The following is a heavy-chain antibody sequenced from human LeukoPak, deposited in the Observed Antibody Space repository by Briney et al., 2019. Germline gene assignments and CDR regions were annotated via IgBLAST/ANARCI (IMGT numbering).Heavy chain of an antibody. CDR1: GYTFTGYY. D-gene: IGHD3-22*01. Sequence: ASMKVSCKASGYTFTGYYMHWVRQAPGQGLEWMGWINPNSGGTNYAQKFQGRVTMTRDTSISTAYMELSRLRSDDTAVYYCARSGSITMIVVVPYGYWGQGTLVTVSS. CDR2: INPNSGGT. V-gene: IGHV1-2*02. J-gene: IGHJ4*02. CDR3: ARSGSITMIVVVPYGY.